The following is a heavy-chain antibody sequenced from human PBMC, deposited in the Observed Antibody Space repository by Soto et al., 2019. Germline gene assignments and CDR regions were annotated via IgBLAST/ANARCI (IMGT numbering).Heavy chain of an antibody. J-gene: IGHJ4*02. CDR2: ISYDGSNK. CDR1: GFTFSSYG. V-gene: IGHV3-30*18. Sequence: PGGSLSLSCAASGFTFSSYGMHWVRQAPGKGLEWVAVISYDGSNKYYADSVKGRFTISRDNSKNTLYLQMNSLRAEDTAVYYCAKGYCSGGSCVVLDYWGQGTLLTVSS. D-gene: IGHD2-15*01. CDR3: AKGYCSGGSCVVLDY.